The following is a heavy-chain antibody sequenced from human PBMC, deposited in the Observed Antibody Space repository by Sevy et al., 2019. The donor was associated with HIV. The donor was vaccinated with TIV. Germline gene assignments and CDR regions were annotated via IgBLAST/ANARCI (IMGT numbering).Heavy chain of an antibody. CDR1: GFTFGDYA. V-gene: IGHV3-49*03. J-gene: IGHJ6*02. D-gene: IGHD3-3*01. CDR3: TRAAYDDFWSGYYVGYYYGMDV. CDR2: IRSKAYGGTT. Sequence: GGSLRLSCTASGFTFGDYAMSWFRQAPGKGLEWVGFIRSKAYGGTTEYAASVKGRFTNSRDDSKSIAYLQMNSLKTEDTAVYYCTRAAYDDFWSGYYVGYYYGMDVWGQGTTVTVSS.